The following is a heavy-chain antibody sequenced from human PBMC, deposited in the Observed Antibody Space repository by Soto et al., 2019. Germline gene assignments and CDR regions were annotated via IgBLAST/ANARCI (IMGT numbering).Heavy chain of an antibody. D-gene: IGHD7-27*01. J-gene: IGHJ3*02. Sequence: ASVKVSCKASGYTFTSYDINWVRQATGQGLEWMGWMNPNSGNTGYAQKFQGRVTMTRNTSISTAYMELSSLRSEDTAVYYCAITEPGDDAFDIWGQGTMVTVSS. V-gene: IGHV1-8*02. CDR2: MNPNSGNT. CDR1: GYTFTSYD. CDR3: AITEPGDDAFDI.